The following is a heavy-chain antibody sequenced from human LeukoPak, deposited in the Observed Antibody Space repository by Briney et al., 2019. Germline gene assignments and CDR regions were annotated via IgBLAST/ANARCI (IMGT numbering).Heavy chain of an antibody. CDR1: GFTFSSYG. CDR3: AKDPTRWWDDYVWGSYRYTPAFDI. CDR2: ISGSGGST. Sequence: QPGGSLRLSCAASGFTFSSYGMSWVRQAPGKGLEWVSAISGSGGSTYYADSVKGRFTISRDNSKNTLYLQMNSLRAEDTAVYYCAKDPTRWWDDYVWGSYRYTPAFDIWGQGTMVTVSS. D-gene: IGHD3-16*02. V-gene: IGHV3-23*01. J-gene: IGHJ3*02.